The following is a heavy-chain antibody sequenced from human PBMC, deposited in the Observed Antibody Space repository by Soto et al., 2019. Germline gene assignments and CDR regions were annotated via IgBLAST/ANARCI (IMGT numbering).Heavy chain of an antibody. CDR3: ARSDSNYALSAS. J-gene: IGHJ5*01. Sequence: ETLSLTCTVSGGSISSSSYYWGWIRQPPGKGLEWIGSIYYSGSTYYNPSLKSRVTISVDTSKNQFSLKLSSVTAADTAGYYCARSDSNYALSASWGDGPPVTGSS. V-gene: IGHV4-39*01. D-gene: IGHD4-4*01. CDR2: IYYSGST. CDR1: GGSISSSSYY.